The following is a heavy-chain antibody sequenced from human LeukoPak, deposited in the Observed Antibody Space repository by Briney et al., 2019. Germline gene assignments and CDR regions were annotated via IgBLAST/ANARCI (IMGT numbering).Heavy chain of an antibody. Sequence: GGSLRLSCAASGFTFSDYYMSWIRQAPGKGLEWVSYISSSSSHTSYADSVKGRFPISRDNAKNSLYLQMNSLRAEDAAVYYCARGRSRGWYYFDYWGQGTLVTVSS. D-gene: IGHD6-19*01. CDR1: GFTFSDYY. CDR2: ISSSSSHT. J-gene: IGHJ4*02. V-gene: IGHV3-11*06. CDR3: ARGRSRGWYYFDY.